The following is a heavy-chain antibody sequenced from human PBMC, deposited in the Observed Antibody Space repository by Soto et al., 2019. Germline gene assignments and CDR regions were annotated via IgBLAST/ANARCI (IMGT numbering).Heavy chain of an antibody. D-gene: IGHD3-10*01. CDR3: GRHGFGTLHGLVDV. CDR2: IQYSGYS. J-gene: IGHJ6*02. CDR1: GGSITNYY. V-gene: IGHV4-59*08. Sequence: QVQLQESGPGLVKPSETLSLTCTVSGGSITNYYCSWFRQPPGMGLEWIGYIQYSGYSAYNLSHERRVTMSMDTSKTHFFLMLESVTAADAAVYYCGRHGFGTLHGLVDVWGQGTTVIVSS.